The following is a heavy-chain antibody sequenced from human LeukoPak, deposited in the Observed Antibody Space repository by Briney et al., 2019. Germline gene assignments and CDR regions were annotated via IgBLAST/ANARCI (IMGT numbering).Heavy chain of an antibody. CDR1: GGSISSYY. J-gene: IGHJ5*02. CDR2: IYYSGST. CDR3: ARVTTMVRGAAGFDP. Sequence: SETLSLTCTVSGGSISSYYWSWIRQPPGRGLEWIGYIYYSGSTNYNPSLKSRVTISVDTSKNQFSLKLSSVTAADTAVYCCARVTTMVRGAAGFDPWGQGTLVTVSS. V-gene: IGHV4-59*01. D-gene: IGHD3-10*01.